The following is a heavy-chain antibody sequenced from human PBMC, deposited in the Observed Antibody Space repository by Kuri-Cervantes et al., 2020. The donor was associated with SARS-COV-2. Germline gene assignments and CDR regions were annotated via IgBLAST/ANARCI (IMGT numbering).Heavy chain of an antibody. CDR2: LSYDG. V-gene: IGHV3-30*04. Sequence: GGSLRLSCAASGFDFNSYIMFWVRQAPDKGLEWVAVLSYDGDYADSVKGRFTISRDNSKNTLYLQMNSLRAEDTAVYYCAKGTRERDWGQGTLVTVSS. D-gene: IGHD2-8*02. J-gene: IGHJ4*02. CDR3: AKGTRERD. CDR1: GFDFNSYI.